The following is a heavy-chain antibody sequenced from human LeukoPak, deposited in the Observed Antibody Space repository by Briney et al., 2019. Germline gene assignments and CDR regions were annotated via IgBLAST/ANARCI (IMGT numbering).Heavy chain of an antibody. CDR1: GGSFSGYY. CDR3: ARRAYSSGWYQAGYYFDY. J-gene: IGHJ4*02. V-gene: IGHV4-34*01. Sequence: ETLSLTCAVYGGSFSGYYWSWIRQPPGKGLEWIGEINHSGSTNYNPSLKSRVTISVDTSKNQFSLKLSSVTAADTAVYYCARRAYSSGWYQAGYYFDYWGQGTLITVSS. CDR2: INHSGST. D-gene: IGHD6-19*01.